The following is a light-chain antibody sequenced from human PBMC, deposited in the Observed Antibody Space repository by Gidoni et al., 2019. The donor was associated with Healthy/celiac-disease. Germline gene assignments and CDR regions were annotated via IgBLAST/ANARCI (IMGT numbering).Light chain of an antibody. CDR1: QSVLYSSNNKNY. Sequence: IVMTPSPDSLAVSLDERATITRTSSQSVLYSSNNKNYLTWYQQKPGQPPKLLIYWASTRESGVPDRFSGSGSGTDFTLTISSLQAEDVAVYYCQQNYSTPWTFGQGTKVEIK. CDR3: QQNYSTPWT. V-gene: IGKV4-1*01. J-gene: IGKJ1*01. CDR2: WAS.